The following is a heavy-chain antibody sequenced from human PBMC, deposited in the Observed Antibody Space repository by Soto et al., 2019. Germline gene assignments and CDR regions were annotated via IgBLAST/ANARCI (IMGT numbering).Heavy chain of an antibody. J-gene: IGHJ4*02. CDR1: GYTFRSYD. CDR2: VNPNSANT. V-gene: IGHV1-8*01. D-gene: IGHD3-10*01. CDR3: ARAYGAGSVDF. Sequence: QVQLVQSGAEVKKPGASVKVSCKASGYTFRSYDIHWVRQATGQGLEWMGWVNPNSANTGYAQKFQGRVTMTRDTSKSTAYLEVNSLTSEDTTIYYCARAYGAGSVDFWGQGTLVTVSS.